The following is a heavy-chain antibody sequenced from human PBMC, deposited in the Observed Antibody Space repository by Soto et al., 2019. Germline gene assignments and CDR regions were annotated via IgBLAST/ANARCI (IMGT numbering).Heavy chain of an antibody. Sequence: QVQLVESGGGVVQPGRSLRLSCAASGFTFSSYGMHWVRQAPGKGLEWVAVILSDGNNKFYADSVKGRFTISRDNSKNTLYLLMDSLRVEDTAVYYCAKGRGNYWAIDSWGQGTLVTASS. V-gene: IGHV3-30*18. D-gene: IGHD1-7*01. CDR2: ILSDGNNK. CDR1: GFTFSSYG. CDR3: AKGRGNYWAIDS. J-gene: IGHJ4*02.